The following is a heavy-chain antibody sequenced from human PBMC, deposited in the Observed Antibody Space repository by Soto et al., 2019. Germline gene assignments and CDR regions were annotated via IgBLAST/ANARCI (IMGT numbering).Heavy chain of an antibody. CDR2: IYPGDSDT. D-gene: IGHD3-22*01. CDR3: ARRYDSSGYYYAD. V-gene: IGHV5-51*01. J-gene: IGHJ4*02. CDR1: GYSFIKYW. Sequence: EVQLVQSGAEVKKPGESLKISCKGSGYSFIKYWIGWVRQMPGKGLEWMGIIYPGDSDTRYSPSFQGQVTISADKSISTAFLQWSSLKASDTAMYYCARRYDSSGYYYADWGQGTLVTVSS.